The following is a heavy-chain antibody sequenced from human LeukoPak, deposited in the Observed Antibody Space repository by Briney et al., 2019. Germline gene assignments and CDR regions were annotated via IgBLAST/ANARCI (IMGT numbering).Heavy chain of an antibody. Sequence: SETLSLTCTVSGGSISSSGYYWGWIRQPPGKGLEWIGSIYYSGSTYYNPSLKSRVTISVDTSKNQFSLKLCSVAAADTAVYYCARDPTAAGKGAWFDPWGQGTLVTVSS. D-gene: IGHD6-13*01. CDR1: GGSISSSGYY. V-gene: IGHV4-39*02. CDR2: IYYSGST. CDR3: ARDPTAAGKGAWFDP. J-gene: IGHJ5*02.